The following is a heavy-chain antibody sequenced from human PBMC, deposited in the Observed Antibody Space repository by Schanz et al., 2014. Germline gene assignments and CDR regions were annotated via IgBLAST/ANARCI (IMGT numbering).Heavy chain of an antibody. J-gene: IGHJ6*02. CDR3: ARERQQLVRWYYYYGMDV. CDR1: GFTFSNYA. CDR2: LSFDGSIK. D-gene: IGHD6-13*01. Sequence: QVELVESGGGVVQPGRSLRLSCAASGFTFSNYAMHWVRQAPGKGLDWVAVLSFDGSIKYHADSVKGRFTISRDNSKNTLYLQMNSLRTEDTAVYYCARERQQLVRWYYYYGMDVWGQGTTVTVSS. V-gene: IGHV3-30*04.